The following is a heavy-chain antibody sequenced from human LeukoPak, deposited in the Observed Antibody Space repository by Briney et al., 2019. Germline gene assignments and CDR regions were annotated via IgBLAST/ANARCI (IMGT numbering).Heavy chain of an antibody. J-gene: IGHJ4*02. CDR1: GGSIXXYY. CDR3: ARVYSGYDWSFDY. Sequence: ETLSLXXXXSGGSIXXYYWSWIRQPAGKGLEWIGRIYTSGSTNYNPSLKSRVTMSVDTSKNQFSLKLSSVTAADTAVYYCARVYSGYDWSFDYWGQGTLVTVSS. D-gene: IGHD5-12*01. V-gene: IGHV4-4*07. CDR2: IYTSGST.